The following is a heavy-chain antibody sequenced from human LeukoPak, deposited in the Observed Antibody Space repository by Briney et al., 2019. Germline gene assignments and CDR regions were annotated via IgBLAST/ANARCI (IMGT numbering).Heavy chain of an antibody. CDR1: GGSLSDYY. Sequence: SETLSLTCAVYGGSLSDYYWSWIRQPPGKGLEWVGEINHTGSTNYNPSLKSRVAMSLDTSKNQFSLKLSSVTAADTAVYYWAKRGKRPAAIGRSDYWGQGTLVTVSS. CDR2: INHTGST. D-gene: IGHD2-2*01. V-gene: IGHV4-34*01. CDR3: AKRGKRPAAIGRSDY. J-gene: IGHJ4*02.